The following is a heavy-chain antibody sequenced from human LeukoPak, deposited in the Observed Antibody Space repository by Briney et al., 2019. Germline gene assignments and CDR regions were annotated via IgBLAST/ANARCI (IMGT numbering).Heavy chain of an antibody. V-gene: IGHV3-11*04. D-gene: IGHD3-3*01. CDR3: ASGLRFLEWLGAFDI. Sequence: GWSLRLTCAASGFTFSDYYMSWIRQAPGKGLEWVSYISSSGSTIYYADSVKGRFTISRDNAKHSLYLQMNSLRAEDTAVYYCASGLRFLEWLGAFDIWGRGTMVTASS. CDR2: ISSSGSTI. J-gene: IGHJ3*02. CDR1: GFTFSDYY.